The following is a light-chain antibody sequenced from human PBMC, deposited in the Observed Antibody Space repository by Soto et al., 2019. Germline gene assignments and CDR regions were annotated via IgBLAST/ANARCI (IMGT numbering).Light chain of an antibody. V-gene: IGLV1-40*01. J-gene: IGLJ1*01. Sequence: QSVLKQPPSVSGGPGQRVTISCTGSSSNIGAGYDVHWYQRLPGTAPKLLIYGNSNRPSGVPDRFSGSKSGTSASLAITGLQAEDEADYYCQSYDSSLSGYVFGTGTKVTVL. CDR1: SSNIGAGYD. CDR3: QSYDSSLSGYV. CDR2: GNS.